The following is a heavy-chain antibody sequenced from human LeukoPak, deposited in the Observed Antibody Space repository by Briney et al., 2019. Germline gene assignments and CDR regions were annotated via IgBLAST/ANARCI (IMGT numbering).Heavy chain of an antibody. CDR3: AREWLRFGAFDI. CDR2: IWYDGSNK. Sequence: GGSLRLSCAASGFTFSSYGMHWVRQAPGKGLEWVAVIWYDGSNKYYADSVKGRFTISRDNSKNTLYLQMNSLRAEDTAVYYCAREWLRFGAFDIWGQGTMATVSS. J-gene: IGHJ3*02. V-gene: IGHV3-33*01. CDR1: GFTFSSYG. D-gene: IGHD5-12*01.